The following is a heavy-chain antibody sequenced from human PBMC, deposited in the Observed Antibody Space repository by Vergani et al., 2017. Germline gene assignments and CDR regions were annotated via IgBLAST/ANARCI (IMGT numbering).Heavy chain of an antibody. V-gene: IGHV3-11*01. J-gene: IGHJ2*01. CDR2: ISSSGSTI. CDR1: GFTLSDYY. D-gene: IGHD4-17*01. CDR3: VKDQAWLPYMTTVTNGAWYFDL. Sequence: VQLVESGGGLVKPGGSLRLSCAASGFTLSDYYMSWIRQAPGKGLEWVSYISSSGSTIYYADSVKGRFTISRDNAKNSLYLQMNSLRAEDTAVYYCVKDQAWLPYMTTVTNGAWYFDLWGRGTLVTVSS.